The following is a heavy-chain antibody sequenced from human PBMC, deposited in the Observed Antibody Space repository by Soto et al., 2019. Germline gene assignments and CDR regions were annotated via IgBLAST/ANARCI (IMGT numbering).Heavy chain of an antibody. CDR1: GFTFSSYD. J-gene: IGHJ4*02. CDR2: IGTAGDP. Sequence: GESLKISCAASGFTFSSYDMHWVRQATGKGLEWVSAIGTAGDPYYPGSVKGRFTISRENAKNSLYLQMNSLRAGDTAVYYCARGALGKAFDYWGQGTLVTVSS. D-gene: IGHD7-27*01. CDR3: ARGALGKAFDY. V-gene: IGHV3-13*05.